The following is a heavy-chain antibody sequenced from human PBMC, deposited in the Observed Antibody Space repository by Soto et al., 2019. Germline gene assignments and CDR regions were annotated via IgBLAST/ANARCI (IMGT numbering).Heavy chain of an antibody. J-gene: IGHJ6*02. CDR2: IYYSGST. CDR1: GGSISSYY. Sequence: SETLSLTCTVSGGSISSYYWSWIRQPPGKGLEWIGYIYYSGSTNYNPSLKSRVTISVDTSKNQFSLKLSSVTAADTAVYYCAGSGYYHNSGMDVWGQGTKVTVS. V-gene: IGHV4-59*01. D-gene: IGHD3-22*01. CDR3: AGSGYYHNSGMDV.